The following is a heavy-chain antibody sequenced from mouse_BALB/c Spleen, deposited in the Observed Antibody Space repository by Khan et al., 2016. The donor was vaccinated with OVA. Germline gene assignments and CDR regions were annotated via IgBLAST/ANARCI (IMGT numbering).Heavy chain of an antibody. CDR2: INPINGDP. CDR3: ARGGYGTFAY. D-gene: IGHD2-1*01. V-gene: IGHV1-37*01. J-gene: IGHJ3*01. CDR1: GYSFTGYV. Sequence: VRLQQSGPELVKPGASMKISCKASGYSFTGYVLNWVKQGHGKNLEWIGLINPINGDPRFNQKFKGKATLTIEKSSSTAYMELLSLTSEDSAVYYCARGGYGTFAYGGQGTLVTVSA.